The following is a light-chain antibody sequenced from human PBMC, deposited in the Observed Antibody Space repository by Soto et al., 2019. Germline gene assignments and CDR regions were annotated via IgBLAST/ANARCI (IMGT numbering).Light chain of an antibody. Sequence: EIVLTQSPGTLSLSPGERATLSCRASQSVSSSYLAWYQQTPGQAPMLLIYGASSRATGIPDRFSGSGSGTDFTLTISRLEPEDFAVYYCQQYGSSPPNTFGQGTKLEIK. CDR3: QQYGSSPPNT. CDR1: QSVSSSY. J-gene: IGKJ2*01. V-gene: IGKV3-20*01. CDR2: GAS.